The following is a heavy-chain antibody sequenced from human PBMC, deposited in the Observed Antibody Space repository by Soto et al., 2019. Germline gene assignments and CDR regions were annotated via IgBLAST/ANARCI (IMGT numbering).Heavy chain of an antibody. CDR3: ARLPYSGRYSDWYFDL. D-gene: IGHD1-26*01. J-gene: IGHJ2*01. CDR1: GFTFTSYW. Sequence: EVQLVESGGGLVQPGGSLRLSCAASGFTFTSYWMSWVRQAPGKGLEWVANIKKDGSEKYYVDFVEGRFTISRDNAKNSLYLQMNSLRDEDTAVYYCARLPYSGRYSDWYFDLWGRGTLVTVSS. V-gene: IGHV3-7*03. CDR2: IKKDGSEK.